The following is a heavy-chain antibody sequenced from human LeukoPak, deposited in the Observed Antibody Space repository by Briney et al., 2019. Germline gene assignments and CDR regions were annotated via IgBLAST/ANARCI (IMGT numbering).Heavy chain of an antibody. D-gene: IGHD1-26*01. Sequence: PGGSLRLSCAASGFTFSSYAMSWVRQAPGKGLEWVGRIKSKTDGGTTDYAAPVKGRFTISRDDSKNTLYLQMSSLKTEDTAVYYCTTTSGSQLDYWGQGTLVTVSS. CDR1: GFTFSSYA. CDR2: IKSKTDGGTT. CDR3: TTTSGSQLDY. V-gene: IGHV3-15*01. J-gene: IGHJ4*02.